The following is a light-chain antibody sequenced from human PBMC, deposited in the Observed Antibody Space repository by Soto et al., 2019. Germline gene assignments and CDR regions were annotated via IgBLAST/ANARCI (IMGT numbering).Light chain of an antibody. V-gene: IGLV1-44*01. CDR2: NNN. CDR1: SCNIGTNV. J-gene: IGLJ3*02. CDR3: AGWDESLSGPV. Sequence: QSVLTQPPSVSGTPGQRVSISWSGSSCNIGTNVVNWYQQFPGTAPKLLIFNNNNRPSGVPDRFSGSKSGSSASLAISGLLSEDEADYYCAGWDESLSGPVFGGGTKVTVL.